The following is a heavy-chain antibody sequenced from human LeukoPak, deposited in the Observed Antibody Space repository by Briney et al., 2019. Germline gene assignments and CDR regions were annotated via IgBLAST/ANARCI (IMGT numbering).Heavy chain of an antibody. J-gene: IGHJ4*02. CDR2: MNPNSGNT. CDR1: GYTFTSYD. D-gene: IGHD3-3*01. CDR3: ARAWRPKRITIFGVAEHKYYFDY. Sequence: GASVKVSCKASGYTFTSYDINWVRQATGQGLEWMGWMNPNSGNTGYAQKFQGRVTITRNTSISTAYMELSSLRSEDTAVYYCARAWRPKRITIFGVAEHKYYFDYWGQGTLVTVSS. V-gene: IGHV1-8*03.